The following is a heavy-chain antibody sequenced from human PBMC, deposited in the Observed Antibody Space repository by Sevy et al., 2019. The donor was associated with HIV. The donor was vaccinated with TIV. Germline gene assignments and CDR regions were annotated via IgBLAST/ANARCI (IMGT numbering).Heavy chain of an antibody. CDR1: GYTFTSYD. J-gene: IGHJ6*02. CDR3: ARTEPGIAAYGMDV. Sequence: ASVKVSCKASGYTFTSYDINWVRQATGQGLEWMGWMNPNSGNTGYAQKFQGRVTMTRNTSISTAYMGLSSLGSEDTAVYYCARTEPGIAAYGMDVWGQGTTVTVSS. D-gene: IGHD6-13*01. V-gene: IGHV1-8*01. CDR2: MNPNSGNT.